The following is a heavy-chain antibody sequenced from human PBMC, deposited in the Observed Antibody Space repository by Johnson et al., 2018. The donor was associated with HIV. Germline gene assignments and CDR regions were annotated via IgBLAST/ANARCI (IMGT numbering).Heavy chain of an antibody. J-gene: IGHJ3*02. V-gene: IGHV3-9*01. D-gene: IGHD1-26*01. CDR3: AKDSGSYGANAFDI. Sequence: EVQLVESGGGLVRPGRSLRLSCAASGFTFDDYAMHWVRQAPGKGLEWVSGISWNSGSIGYADSVKGRFTISRDNAKNSLYLQMNSLRAEDTAVYYCAKDSGSYGANAFDIWGQGTMVTVSS. CDR1: GFTFDDYA. CDR2: ISWNSGSI.